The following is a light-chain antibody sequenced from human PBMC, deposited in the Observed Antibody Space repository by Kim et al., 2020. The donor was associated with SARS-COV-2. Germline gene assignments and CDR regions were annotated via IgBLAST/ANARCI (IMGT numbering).Light chain of an antibody. Sequence: KTVTITCTGSSGSIASNYVQWYQQRPGSAPTTVIYEDNQRPSGVPDRFSGSIDSSSKSASLTISGLKTEDEADYYCQSYDSSNLWVFGGGTKLTVL. V-gene: IGLV6-57*02. CDR2: EDN. CDR3: QSYDSSNLWV. CDR1: SGSIASNY. J-gene: IGLJ3*02.